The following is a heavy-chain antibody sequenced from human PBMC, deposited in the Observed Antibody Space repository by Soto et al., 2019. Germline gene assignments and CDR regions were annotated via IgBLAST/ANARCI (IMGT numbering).Heavy chain of an antibody. J-gene: IGHJ3*02. CDR2: INSDGSST. V-gene: IGHV3-74*01. CDR3: ARDIRVTGYAFDI. Sequence: GGSLRLSCAASGFTFSSYWMHWVRQAPGKGLVWVSRINSDGSSTSYADSVKGRFTISRDNAKNTLYLQMNSLRAEDAAVYYCARDIRVTGYAFDIWGQGTMVTVSS. CDR1: GFTFSSYW. D-gene: IGHD7-27*01.